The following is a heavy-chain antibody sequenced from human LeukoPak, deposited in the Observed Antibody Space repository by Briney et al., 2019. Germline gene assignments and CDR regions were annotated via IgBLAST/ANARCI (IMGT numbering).Heavy chain of an antibody. CDR3: ARERTTIVSGTTIGAY. V-gene: IGHV3-11*04. CDR1: GFTFSDYY. J-gene: IGHJ4*02. D-gene: IGHD2/OR15-2a*01. CDR2: ITGSGDTI. Sequence: GGSLRLSCAASGFTFSDYYMSWIRQAPGKGLEWISYITGSGDTIYYADSVKGRFTISRDNAKNSLFLQMNSLTADDTAVYYCARERTTIVSGTTIGAYWGQGTLVTVSS.